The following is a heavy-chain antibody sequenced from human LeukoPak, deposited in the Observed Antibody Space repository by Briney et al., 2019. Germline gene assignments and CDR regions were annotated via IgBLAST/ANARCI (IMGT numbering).Heavy chain of an antibody. CDR1: GGSISSYY. Sequence: SETLSLTCTVSGGSISSYYLSWIRQPPGKGLEWIGYIYYSGSTNYNPSLKSRVTISVDTSKNQFSLKLSSVTAADTAVYYCARALRSDHPYYYYYMDVWGKGTTVTVSS. CDR3: ARALRSDHPYYYYYMDV. CDR2: IYYSGST. D-gene: IGHD3-3*01. J-gene: IGHJ6*03. V-gene: IGHV4-59*01.